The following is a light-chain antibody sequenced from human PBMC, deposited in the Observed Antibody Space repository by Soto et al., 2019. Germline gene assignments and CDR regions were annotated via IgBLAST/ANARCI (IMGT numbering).Light chain of an antibody. CDR3: ATWDDRLSGYV. V-gene: IGLV1-47*02. CDR2: TNN. J-gene: IGLJ1*01. Sequence: VLTQPPSASGTPGQRVTISCSGSSSNIGSNYVYWYQQLPGTAPKLLIYTNNQRPSGVPDRFSGSKSGTSASLAISGLRSGDEADYYCATWDDRLSGYVFGTGTKVTVL. CDR1: SSNIGSNY.